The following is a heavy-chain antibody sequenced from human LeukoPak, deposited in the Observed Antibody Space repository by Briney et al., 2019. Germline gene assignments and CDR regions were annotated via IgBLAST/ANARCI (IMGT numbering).Heavy chain of an antibody. CDR3: AKDLALISGWFDP. J-gene: IGHJ5*02. CDR1: GFTVSSNY. CDR2: ISGSGGST. D-gene: IGHD2-8*01. V-gene: IGHV3-23*01. Sequence: GGSLRLSCAASGFTVSSNYMSWVRQAPGKGLEWVSGISGSGGSTYYADSVKGRFTISRDNSKNTLYLQMNSLRAEDTAVYYCAKDLALISGWFDPWGQGTLVTVSS.